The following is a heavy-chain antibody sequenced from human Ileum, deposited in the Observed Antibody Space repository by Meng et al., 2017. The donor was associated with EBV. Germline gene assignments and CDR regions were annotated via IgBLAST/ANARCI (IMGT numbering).Heavy chain of an antibody. CDR1: GFSVSAIGVG. Sequence: QFDLDVSGRAPVTHTVTLTVHCALHGFSVSAIGVGVGWMRQRPGNALEWLGRICWDGDKRSRPSLQNRLNLPIDTSKNKVVFTVTQMYPVDTAKYYCVHRCGGNGWGSFDYWGQGTLVTVSS. D-gene: IGHD2-21*01. CDR2: ICWDGDK. CDR3: VHRCGGNGWGSFDY. V-gene: IGHV2-5*02. J-gene: IGHJ4*02.